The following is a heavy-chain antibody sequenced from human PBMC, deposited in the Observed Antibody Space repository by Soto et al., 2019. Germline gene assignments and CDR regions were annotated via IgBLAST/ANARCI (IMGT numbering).Heavy chain of an antibody. CDR2: IIPIVGTG. Sequence: QVQLVQSGAEVRQPGSSVTVSCKASGGTFSNYAISWVRQAPGQGLEWMGGIIPIVGTGSYAQKFQGRVTITADEPTTTAYMELSSLRFEDTAVYYCARVVILVPTASTHYSYHMDVWGPGTTVTVSS. CDR1: GGTFSNYA. CDR3: ARVVILVPTASTHYSYHMDV. V-gene: IGHV1-69*01. D-gene: IGHD2-2*01. J-gene: IGHJ6*02.